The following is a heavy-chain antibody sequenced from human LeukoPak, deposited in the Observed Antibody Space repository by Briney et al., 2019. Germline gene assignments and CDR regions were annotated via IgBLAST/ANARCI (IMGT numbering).Heavy chain of an antibody. J-gene: IGHJ6*02. V-gene: IGHV4-34*01. Sequence: SETLSLTCAVYGGSFGGYYWSWIRQPPGKGLEWIGEINHNGSTYYNPSLKSRVTISVDTSKNQFSLKLSSVTAADTAVYYCARVHYDYDSSGYFVGYYGLDVWGQGTTVTVSS. CDR3: ARVHYDYDSSGYFVGYYGLDV. D-gene: IGHD3-22*01. CDR1: GGSFGGYY. CDR2: INHNGST.